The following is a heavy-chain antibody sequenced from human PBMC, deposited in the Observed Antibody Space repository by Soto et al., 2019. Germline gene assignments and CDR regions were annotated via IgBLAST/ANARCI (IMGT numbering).Heavy chain of an antibody. D-gene: IGHD6-6*01. CDR3: AREKVGAVRTADY. J-gene: IGHJ4*02. V-gene: IGHV3-7*01. CDR2: TKPAGSEK. CDR1: GFTISNHW. Sequence: EVQLVESGGGLVQPGGSLRRSCAVSGFTISNHWMIWVRQAPGKGLEWVASTKPAGSEKYYLDSVKGRFAISRDNAKNSLDLPMIGLRGEDSAVYYCAREKVGAVRTADYWGQGTRVTVSS.